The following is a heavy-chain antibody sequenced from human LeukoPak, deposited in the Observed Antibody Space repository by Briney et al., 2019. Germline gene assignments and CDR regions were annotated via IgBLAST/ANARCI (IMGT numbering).Heavy chain of an antibody. Sequence: ASVKVSCKASGYTFIGYYIHWVRQAPGQGLEWMGWINPNSGGTNYAQKFQGRVTMTRDTSITTAYMDLSRLRSDDTAVYYCARGVGGNARWRNFDWSKKIPMRDYFDYWGQGTLVTVSS. D-gene: IGHD3-9*01. J-gene: IGHJ4*02. V-gene: IGHV1-2*02. CDR2: INPNSGGT. CDR3: ARGVGGNARWRNFDWSKKIPMRDYFDY. CDR1: GYTFIGYY.